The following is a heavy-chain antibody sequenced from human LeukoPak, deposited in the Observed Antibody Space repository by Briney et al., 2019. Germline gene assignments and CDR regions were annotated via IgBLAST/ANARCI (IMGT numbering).Heavy chain of an antibody. CDR1: ALIFSSYA. D-gene: IGHD3-3*01. CDR3: ATPAYYDFWSGYYY. CDR2: ISGSGGDT. V-gene: IGHV3-23*01. J-gene: IGHJ4*02. Sequence: GGPLRLSCAASALIFSSYAMSWVRQAPGKGLEWVSAISGSGGDTYYADSVKGRFIISRDNSKNTLYLQMNSLRAEDTAVYYCATPAYYDFWSGYYYWGQGTLVTVSS.